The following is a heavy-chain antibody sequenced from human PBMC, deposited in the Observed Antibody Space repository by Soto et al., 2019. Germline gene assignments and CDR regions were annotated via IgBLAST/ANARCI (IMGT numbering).Heavy chain of an antibody. Sequence: QVQLQESGPGLVKPSQTLSLTCTVSGGSISSGDYYWSWIRQPPGKGLEWIGYIYYSGSTYYNPSLKSRVTISEDTSKTQFPRKLSFVTAADTAVYYGAAGYGYGFDYGGQGTLVPVSS. J-gene: IGHJ4*02. CDR3: AAGYGYGFDY. V-gene: IGHV4-30-4*01. D-gene: IGHD5-18*01. CDR2: IYYSGST. CDR1: GGSISSGDYY.